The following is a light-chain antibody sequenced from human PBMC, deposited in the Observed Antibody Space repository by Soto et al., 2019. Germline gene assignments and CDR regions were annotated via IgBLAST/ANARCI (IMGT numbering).Light chain of an antibody. J-gene: IGKJ3*01. Sequence: DIQMTQSPSTLSASVGDRVIIICRASQSISDWLAWYQQKPGKAPKLLIYKASRLETGVPSRFSDSGSGTEFTLTISSLQPDDFATYYCQQYNSYSPITFGPGTKLDVK. CDR1: QSISDW. V-gene: IGKV1-5*03. CDR2: KAS. CDR3: QQYNSYSPIT.